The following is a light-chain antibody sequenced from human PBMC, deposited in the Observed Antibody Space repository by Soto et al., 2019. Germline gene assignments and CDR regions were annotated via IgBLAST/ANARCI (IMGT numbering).Light chain of an antibody. CDR3: QNYNSYSWT. V-gene: IGKV1-5*01. Sequence: DIQMTQSPSTLSASIGDRVTVTCRASQSITIWLAGCQQKPGKAPKLLIFDASSCDSGVPSRFSGCGSGSEFILTISSLQPDEFATYYCQNYNSYSWTFGQGTKAEIK. CDR2: DAS. CDR1: QSITIW. J-gene: IGKJ1*01.